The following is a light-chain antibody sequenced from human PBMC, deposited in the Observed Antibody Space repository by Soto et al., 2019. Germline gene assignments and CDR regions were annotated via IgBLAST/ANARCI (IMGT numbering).Light chain of an antibody. J-gene: IGKJ1*01. CDR1: QGISSY. Sequence: AIRMTQSPSSLSASTGDRVTITCRASQGISSYLAWYQQKPGKAPKLLIYAASTLQSGVPSRFSGSRSGSDFTLTISCLQAEDFATNYCQQYYSYPRTFCQGTKVDIK. V-gene: IGKV1-8*01. CDR3: QQYYSYPRT. CDR2: AAS.